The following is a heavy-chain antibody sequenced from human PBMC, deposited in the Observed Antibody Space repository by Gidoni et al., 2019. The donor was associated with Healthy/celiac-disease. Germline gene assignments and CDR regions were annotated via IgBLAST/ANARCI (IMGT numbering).Heavy chain of an antibody. CDR1: GGSISSYY. Sequence: QVQLQESGPGLVKPSETLSLTCTVSGGSISSYYWSWIRQPAGKGLEWIGRIYTSGSTNYNPSLKSRVTMSVDTSKNQFSLKLSSVTAADTAVYYCARDSLEWFPNWFDPWGQGTLVTVSS. J-gene: IGHJ5*02. CDR3: ARDSLEWFPNWFDP. V-gene: IGHV4-4*07. CDR2: IYTSGST. D-gene: IGHD3-3*01.